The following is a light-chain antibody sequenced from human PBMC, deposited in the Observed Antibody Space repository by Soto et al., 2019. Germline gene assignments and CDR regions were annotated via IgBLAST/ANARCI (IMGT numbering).Light chain of an antibody. Sequence: DIVMTQSPDSLAVSLGERATINCKSSQSVLYSSNNNNYLAWYQQKPGQPPKLLIYWASTRESGVPDRFSGSGSGTDFTLTIISLQAEDVAVYYCQQYYSKSYTFGQGTKLEIK. CDR2: WAS. V-gene: IGKV4-1*01. CDR3: QQYYSKSYT. J-gene: IGKJ2*01. CDR1: QSVLYSSNNNNY.